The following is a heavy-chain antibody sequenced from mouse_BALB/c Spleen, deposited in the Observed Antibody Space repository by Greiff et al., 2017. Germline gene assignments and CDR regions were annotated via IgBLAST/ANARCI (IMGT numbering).Heavy chain of an antibody. CDR2: INPNNGGT. Sequence: EVQGVESGPELVKPGASVKISCKTSGYTFTEYTMHWVKQSHGKSLEWIGGINPNNGGTSYNQKFKGKATLTVDKSSSTAYMELRSLTSEDSAVYYCARGIYYGNSFAYWGQGTLVTVSA. CDR3: ARGIYYGNSFAY. CDR1: GYTFTEYT. V-gene: IGHV1-18*01. J-gene: IGHJ3*01. D-gene: IGHD2-1*01.